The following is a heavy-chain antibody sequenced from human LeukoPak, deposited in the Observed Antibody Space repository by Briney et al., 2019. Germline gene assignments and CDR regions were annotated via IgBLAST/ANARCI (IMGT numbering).Heavy chain of an antibody. CDR1: GFTFSSYG. Sequence: GRSLRLSCAASGFTFSSYGMHWVRQAPCKGLEWVAFIWYDGSNKYYADSVKDRFTISRDNSKNTLYLKMNSVRAEDTAVYYCARDHDVDMITFGGVIVTPPAYWGQGTLVTVSS. D-gene: IGHD3-16*02. CDR3: ARDHDVDMITFGGVIVTPPAY. CDR2: IWYDGSNK. V-gene: IGHV3-33*01. J-gene: IGHJ4*02.